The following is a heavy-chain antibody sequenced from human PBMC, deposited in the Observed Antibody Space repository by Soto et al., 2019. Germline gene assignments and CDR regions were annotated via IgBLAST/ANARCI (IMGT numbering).Heavy chain of an antibody. J-gene: IGHJ6*02. CDR2: VSTTSDYI. D-gene: IGHD3-16*01. CDR1: GFTFNSYS. V-gene: IGHV3-21*01. CDR3: ARDARSPWASYAMDV. Sequence: ESGGGLVKPGGSLRLSCAGTGFTFNSYSMNWVRQAPGKGLEWVSSVSTTSDYIYYSDSVKGRFTISRDNARKSLYLQMNSLRAEDTAVYFCARDARSPWASYAMDVWGQGTTVTVSS.